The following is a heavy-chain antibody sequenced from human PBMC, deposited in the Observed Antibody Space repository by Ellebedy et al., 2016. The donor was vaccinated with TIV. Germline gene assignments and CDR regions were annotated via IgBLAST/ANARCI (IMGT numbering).Heavy chain of an antibody. Sequence: ASVKVSCKASGYTFTSYYMYWVRQAPGQGLEWMGIINPSAGSTNYAQKFQGRVTMTRDTSTTTVYMELSSLRSEDTAVYYCAKAMEAYNGPTPNYGLDVWGQGTTVIVSS. CDR1: GYTFTSYY. CDR3: AKAMEAYNGPTPNYGLDV. D-gene: IGHD1-1*01. V-gene: IGHV1-46*01. CDR2: INPSAGST. J-gene: IGHJ6*02.